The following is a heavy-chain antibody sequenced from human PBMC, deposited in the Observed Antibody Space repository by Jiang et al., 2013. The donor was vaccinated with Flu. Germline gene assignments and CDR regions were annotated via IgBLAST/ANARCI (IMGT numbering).Heavy chain of an antibody. J-gene: IGHJ2*01. Sequence: EWMGWISAYNGNTNYAQKLQGRVTMTTDTSTSTAYMELRSLRSDDTAVYYCARDRLAGVWYFDLWGRGTLVTVSS. CDR2: ISAYNGNT. CDR3: ARDRLAGVWYFDL. D-gene: IGHD2-8*01. V-gene: IGHV1-18*01.